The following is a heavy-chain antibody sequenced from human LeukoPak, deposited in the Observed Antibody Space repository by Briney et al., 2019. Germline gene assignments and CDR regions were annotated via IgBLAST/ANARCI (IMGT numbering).Heavy chain of an antibody. Sequence: SVTVSRKASGGTFSSYAISWVRQAPGQGLEWMGRIIPTLEIANYAQKFQGRVTITADKSTSTAYMELSSLRPEDTAVYYCARVISGTWLWFWGQGTLVTVSS. CDR3: ARVISGTWLWF. CDR1: GGTFSSYA. CDR2: IIPTLEIA. V-gene: IGHV1-69*04. J-gene: IGHJ4*02. D-gene: IGHD1-14*01.